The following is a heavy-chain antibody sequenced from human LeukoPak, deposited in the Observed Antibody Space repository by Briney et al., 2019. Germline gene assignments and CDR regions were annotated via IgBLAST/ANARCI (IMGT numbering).Heavy chain of an antibody. CDR3: AKEAYCGGDCEFDY. D-gene: IGHD2-21*02. CDR1: ALTVVSSA. V-gene: IGHV3-23*01. J-gene: IGHJ4*02. Sequence: GPSLRPAQAAAALTVVSSATGSASQAPRDWREWDSSISGSGGSTNYADSVKSRFIISRDNSKNTLYLQMNSLRAEDTAVYYCAKEAYCGGDCEFDYWGQGTLVTVSA. CDR2: ISGSGGST.